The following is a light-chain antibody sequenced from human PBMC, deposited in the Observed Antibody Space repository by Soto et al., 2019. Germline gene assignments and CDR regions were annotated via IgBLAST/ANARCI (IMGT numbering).Light chain of an antibody. Sequence: QSVLTQPPSVSGAPGQRVTISCTGSSSNIRAGYAVHWYQQLPGTAPKLLISDNTNRPSGVPDRFSASKSGTTASLAITGLQAEDEAEYYCQSYDNSHDWDVIFGGGTKLTVL. V-gene: IGLV1-40*01. J-gene: IGLJ2*01. CDR2: DNT. CDR3: QSYDNSHDWDVI. CDR1: SSNIRAGYA.